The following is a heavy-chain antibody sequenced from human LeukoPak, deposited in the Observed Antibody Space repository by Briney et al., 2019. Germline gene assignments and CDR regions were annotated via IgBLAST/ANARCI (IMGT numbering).Heavy chain of an antibody. D-gene: IGHD1-1*01. Sequence: GGSLRLSCAASGGPFSSLAMSWVRQAPGKGLEWFSGLTGSGSRTYYADSVKGRFTISRDNSKNTLFLQMHSLRAEDTAMYYCAMTLAGALDSFDSWGQGTLVTVSS. V-gene: IGHV3-23*01. CDR2: LTGSGSRT. CDR1: GGPFSSLA. J-gene: IGHJ4*02. CDR3: AMTLAGALDSFDS.